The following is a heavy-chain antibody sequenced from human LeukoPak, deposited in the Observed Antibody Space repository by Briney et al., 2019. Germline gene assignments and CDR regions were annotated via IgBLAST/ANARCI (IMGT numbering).Heavy chain of an antibody. Sequence: ASVKVSCKASGYTFTSYYMHWVRQAPGQGLEWMGRSNPSGGSTSYAQKFQVRVTMTRDTSTSTVYMELSSLRSEDTAVYYCARGGWGRFLEPYYFDYWGQGTLVTVSS. J-gene: IGHJ4*02. D-gene: IGHD3-3*01. CDR1: GYTFTSYY. V-gene: IGHV1-46*01. CDR3: ARGGWGRFLEPYYFDY. CDR2: SNPSGGST.